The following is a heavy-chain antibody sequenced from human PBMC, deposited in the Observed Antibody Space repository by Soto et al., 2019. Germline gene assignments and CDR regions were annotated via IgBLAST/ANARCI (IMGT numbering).Heavy chain of an antibody. V-gene: IGHV3-30-3*01. CDR3: ARAPYDYVWGSYRYFDY. D-gene: IGHD3-16*02. CDR1: GFTFSSYA. CDR2: ISYDGSNK. J-gene: IGHJ4*02. Sequence: HPGGSLRLSCAASGFTFSSYAMHWVRQAPGKGLEWVAVISYDGSNKYYADSVKGRFTISRDNSKNTLYLQMNSLRAEDTAVYYCARAPYDYVWGSYRYFDYWGQGTLVTVSS.